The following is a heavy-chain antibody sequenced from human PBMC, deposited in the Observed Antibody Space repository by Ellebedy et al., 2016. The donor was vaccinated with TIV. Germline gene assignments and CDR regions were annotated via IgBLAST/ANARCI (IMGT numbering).Heavy chain of an antibody. J-gene: IGHJ4*02. V-gene: IGHV5-51*01. CDR2: VYPGNSDT. D-gene: IGHD1-26*01. CDR1: GYSFTTYW. Sequence: GESLKISCKGSGYSFTTYWIGWVRQMPGKGLEWMGIVYPGNSDTSYRPSFQGQVTISADTSISTASLQWSSLKASDTAMYYCARLVGATGNFDYWGQGTLVTVSS. CDR3: ARLVGATGNFDY.